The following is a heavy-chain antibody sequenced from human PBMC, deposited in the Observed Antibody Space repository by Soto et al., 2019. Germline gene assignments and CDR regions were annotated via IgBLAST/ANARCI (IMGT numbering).Heavy chain of an antibody. CDR3: ARGRRYCRSTSCYVRLYYYYGMDV. CDR1: GGSFSGYY. Sequence: QVQLQQWGAGLLKPSETLSLTCAVYGGSFSGYYWSWIRQPPGKGLEWIGEINHSGSTNYNPSLKRPVTISVDTSKNQFSLELSSVNAADTAVYYCARGRRYCRSTSCYVRLYYYYGMDVWGQGTTVTVSS. V-gene: IGHV4-34*01. CDR2: INHSGST. D-gene: IGHD2-2*01. J-gene: IGHJ6*02.